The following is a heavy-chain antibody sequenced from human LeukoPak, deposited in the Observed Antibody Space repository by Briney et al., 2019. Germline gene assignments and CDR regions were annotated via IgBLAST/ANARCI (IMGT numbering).Heavy chain of an antibody. CDR2: INAGNGNT. V-gene: IGHV1-3*01. CDR3: ARHHYYDSSGLMP. D-gene: IGHD3-22*01. CDR1: GYTFTSXX. Sequence: ASVKVSCKASGYTFTSXXXXWVRQAPGQXXXXXXWINAGNGNTKYSQKFQGRVTITRDTSASTAYMELSSLRSEDTAVYYCARHHYYDSSGLMPWGQGTLVTVSS. J-gene: IGHJ4*02.